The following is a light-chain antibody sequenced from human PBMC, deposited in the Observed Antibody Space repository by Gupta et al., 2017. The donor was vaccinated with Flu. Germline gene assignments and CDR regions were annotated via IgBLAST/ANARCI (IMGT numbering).Light chain of an antibody. CDR3: QQLNTYPPFT. V-gene: IGKV1-9*01. J-gene: IGKJ3*01. Sequence: DIQLTQSPSFLSASVGDRVTITCRASQGISSYLAWYQQKPGKAPKLLIYTASTLQSGVPSRFSGSGSGTEFTLTISSLQPEDFATYYCQQLNTYPPFTFGPGPKWIS. CDR1: QGISSY. CDR2: TAS.